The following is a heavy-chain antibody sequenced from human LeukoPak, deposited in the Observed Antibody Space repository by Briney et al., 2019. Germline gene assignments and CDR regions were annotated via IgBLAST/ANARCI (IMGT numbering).Heavy chain of an antibody. CDR1: GGSFSGYY. Sequence: PSETLSLTCAVYGGSFSGYYWSWIRQPPGKGLEWIGEINHSGSTNYNPSLKSRVTISVDTSKNQFSLKLSSVTAADTAVYYCARHEPKTSSWYKWFDPWGQGTLVTVSS. CDR2: INHSGST. J-gene: IGHJ5*02. D-gene: IGHD6-13*01. CDR3: ARHEPKTSSWYKWFDP. V-gene: IGHV4-34*01.